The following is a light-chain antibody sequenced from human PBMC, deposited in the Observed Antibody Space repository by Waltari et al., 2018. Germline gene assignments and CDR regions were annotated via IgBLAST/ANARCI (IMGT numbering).Light chain of an antibody. J-gene: IGKJ1*01. CDR1: QSVGRS. Sequence: EIVLTQSPGTLSLSPGERATLSCRASQSVGRSLAWYQQKRGQAPRILIYGASSRATGIPDRFSGSVSGTEFSLTISRLEPEDFAVYYCQHYVRLPATFGQGTDVEIK. CDR3: QHYVRLPAT. CDR2: GAS. V-gene: IGKV3-20*01.